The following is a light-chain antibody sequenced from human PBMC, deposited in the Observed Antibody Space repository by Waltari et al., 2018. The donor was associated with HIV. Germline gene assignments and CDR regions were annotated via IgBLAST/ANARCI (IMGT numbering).Light chain of an antibody. V-gene: IGKV1-39*01. CDR3: LQSYIYPLT. J-gene: IGKJ3*01. Sequence: DIQVTQSPSSLSASVGDRVTLTCRTSQNVNTFLNWYQLKPGKVPKLLIYGASDLESGVPSRFSGTRSGTDFTLTISSLQPEDFATYYCLQSYIYPLTFGPGTKLDVK. CDR2: GAS. CDR1: QNVNTF.